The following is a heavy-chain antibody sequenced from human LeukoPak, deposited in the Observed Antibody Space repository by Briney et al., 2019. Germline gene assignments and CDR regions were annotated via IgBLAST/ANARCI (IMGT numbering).Heavy chain of an antibody. CDR1: GGSISSYY. Sequence: SETLSLTCTVSGGSISSYYWSWIRQPPGKGLEWIGYIYYSGSTNYNPSLKSRVTISVDTSKNQFSLKLSSVTAADTAVYYCARTKEWLVYDAFDIWGQGTMVTVSS. J-gene: IGHJ3*02. CDR3: ARTKEWLVYDAFDI. CDR2: IYYSGST. V-gene: IGHV4-59*01. D-gene: IGHD6-19*01.